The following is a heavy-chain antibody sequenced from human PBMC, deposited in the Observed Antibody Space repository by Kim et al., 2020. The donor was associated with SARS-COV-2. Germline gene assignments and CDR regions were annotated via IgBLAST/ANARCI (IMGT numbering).Heavy chain of an antibody. CDR1: GYTFTSYA. CDR3: ARLAYYYDSSGYYSDY. V-gene: IGHV1-3*01. J-gene: IGHJ4*02. D-gene: IGHD3-22*01. CDR2: INAGNGNT. Sequence: ASVKVSCKASGYTFTSYAMHWVRQAPGQRLEWMGWINAGNGNTKYSQKFQGRVTITRDTSASTAYMELSSLRSEDTAVYYCARLAYYYDSSGYYSDYWGQGTLVTVSS.